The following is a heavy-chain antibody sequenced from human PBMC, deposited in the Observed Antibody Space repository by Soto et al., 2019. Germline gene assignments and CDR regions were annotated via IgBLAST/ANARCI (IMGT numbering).Heavy chain of an antibody. J-gene: IGHJ6*02. D-gene: IGHD2-15*01. Sequence: GGSLRLSCVVSGFNFNNYNLHWVRQAPSNSLESVAVISFDGTTDYYADSVKGRFTVSRDNFKNILSLQMDSLRPEDTAVYYCARDNRDCSAFNCYNPGRVFGLDVWGQGTTVTVSS. V-gene: IGHV3-30-3*01. CDR3: ARDNRDCSAFNCYNPGRVFGLDV. CDR2: ISFDGTTD. CDR1: GFNFNNYN.